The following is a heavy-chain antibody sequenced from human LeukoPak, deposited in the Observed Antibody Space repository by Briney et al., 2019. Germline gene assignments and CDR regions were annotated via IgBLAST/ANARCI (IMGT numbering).Heavy chain of an antibody. CDR1: GFTFNNYW. CDR2: LNSDGSST. Sequence: PGGSLRLSCVASGFTFNNYWMHWVRQAPGKGLVWVSRLNSDGSSTSYADSVKGRFTISRDNAKNTLYLQMNSLRAEDTAVYYCARGCSPGNCYPPYWGQGTLVTVSS. V-gene: IGHV3-74*01. J-gene: IGHJ4*02. D-gene: IGHD2-15*01. CDR3: ARGCSPGNCYPPY.